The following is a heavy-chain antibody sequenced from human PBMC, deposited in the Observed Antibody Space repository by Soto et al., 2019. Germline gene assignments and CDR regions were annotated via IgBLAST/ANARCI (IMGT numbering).Heavy chain of an antibody. J-gene: IGHJ4*02. CDR3: ARSDTAMAGYYFDY. Sequence: PGGSLRLSCAASGFTFSSYSMNWVRQAPGKGLEWVSSISSSSSDIYYADSVKGRFTISRDNAKNSLYLQMNRLRAEDTAVYYCARSDTAMAGYYFDYWGQGTLVTVSS. V-gene: IGHV3-21*01. CDR2: ISSSSSDI. D-gene: IGHD5-18*01. CDR1: GFTFSSYS.